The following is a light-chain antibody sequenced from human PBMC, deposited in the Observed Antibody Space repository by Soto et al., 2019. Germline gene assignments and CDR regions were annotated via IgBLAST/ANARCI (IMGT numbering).Light chain of an antibody. Sequence: QPALTQPASVSGSPGQSITISCTGTSSDVGGYNYVSWYQQHPGKAPKLMIYDVSNRPSGVSNRFSASQSGNAASLRISGLRAEDEGDYYCASYTSSSTLVFGSGTKVTVL. V-gene: IGLV2-14*01. CDR2: DVS. CDR3: ASYTSSSTLV. CDR1: SSDVGGYNY. J-gene: IGLJ1*01.